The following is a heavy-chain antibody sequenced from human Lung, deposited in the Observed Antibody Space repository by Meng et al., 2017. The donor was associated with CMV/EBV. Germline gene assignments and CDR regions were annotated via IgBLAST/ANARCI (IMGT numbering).Heavy chain of an antibody. CDR2: ISPNSGGT. CDR1: GYSFTAYY. CDR3: ARGIVIAVAGTGVDY. D-gene: IGHD6-19*01. J-gene: IGHJ4*02. V-gene: IGHV1-2*02. Sequence: SVXVSXXASGYSFTAYYIHWVRQAPGQGLEWMGWISPNSGGTNYAQRFQGRVTMTRDTSISTAYMELRRLTSDDTAVYYCARGIVIAVAGTGVDYWGQGXLVTVSS.